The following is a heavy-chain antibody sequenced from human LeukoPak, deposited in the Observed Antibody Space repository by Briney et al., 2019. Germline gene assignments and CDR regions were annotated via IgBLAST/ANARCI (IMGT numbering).Heavy chain of an antibody. V-gene: IGHV3-7*01. J-gene: IGHJ4*02. CDR2: IKQDGSEK. CDR1: GFTVSSNY. CDR3: ARDPRGWERRALDFDY. Sequence: GGSLRLSCAASGFTVSSNYMSWVRQAPGKGLEWVANIKQDGSEKYYVDSVKGRFTISRDNAKDSLYLQMNSLRAEDTAVYYCARDPRGWERRALDFDYWGQGTLVTVSS. D-gene: IGHD1-26*01.